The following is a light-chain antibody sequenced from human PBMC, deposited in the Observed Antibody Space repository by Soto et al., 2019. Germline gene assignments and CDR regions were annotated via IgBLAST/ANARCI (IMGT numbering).Light chain of an antibody. CDR2: EVS. V-gene: IGLV2-23*02. CDR1: SSDVGSYNL. J-gene: IGLJ1*01. CDR3: CSYAGSSTPLI. Sequence: QSVLTQPASGSGSPGQSITISCTGTSSDVGSYNLVSWYQQHPGKAPKLMIYEVSKRPSGVSNRFSGSKSGNTASLTISGLQAEDEADYYCCSYAGSSTPLIFGTGTKVPVL.